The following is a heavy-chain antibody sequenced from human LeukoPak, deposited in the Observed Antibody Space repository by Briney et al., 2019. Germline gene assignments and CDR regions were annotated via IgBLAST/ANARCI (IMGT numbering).Heavy chain of an antibody. V-gene: IGHV4-4*07. CDR2: IYTSGST. CDR3: ARSPPSSSGNWFDP. Sequence: SETPSLTCTVSGGSISSYYWSWIRQPAGKGLEWIGRIYTSGSTNYNPSLKSRVTMSVDTSRNQFSLKLSPVTAADTAVYYCARSPPSSSGNWFDPWGQGTLVTVSS. J-gene: IGHJ5*02. CDR1: GGSISSYY. D-gene: IGHD6-6*01.